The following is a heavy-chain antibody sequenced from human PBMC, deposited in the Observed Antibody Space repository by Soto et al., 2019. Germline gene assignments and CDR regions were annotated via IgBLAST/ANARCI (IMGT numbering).Heavy chain of an antibody. J-gene: IGHJ4*02. CDR2: ISAHNGNK. CDR1: GYTFTSYG. CDR3: AREPNYFDY. V-gene: IGHV1-18*01. Sequence: QVQLVQSGAEVKKPGASVKVSCKASGYTFTSYGISWVRQAPGQGLEWMGWISAHNGNKKYAQKLQGRATMTTDTTTSTPYMELRSLISDDPAVYYCAREPNYFDYWGQGTLFTVSS.